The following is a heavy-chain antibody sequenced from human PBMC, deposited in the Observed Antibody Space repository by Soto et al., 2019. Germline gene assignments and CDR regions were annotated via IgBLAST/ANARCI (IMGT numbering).Heavy chain of an antibody. D-gene: IGHD5-18*01. Sequence: QVQLVQSGAEVKKPGASVKVSCKASGYTFASYAISWMRQAPGQGLERMGWISAYNGNTNYAQKLQGRVTMTTDRSTGTAYMELRSLRSEGTSVYYCARDPPQPNFLGQGSLVTVSS. CDR3: ARDPPQPNF. CDR2: ISAYNGNT. CDR1: GYTFASYA. J-gene: IGHJ4*02. V-gene: IGHV1-18*01.